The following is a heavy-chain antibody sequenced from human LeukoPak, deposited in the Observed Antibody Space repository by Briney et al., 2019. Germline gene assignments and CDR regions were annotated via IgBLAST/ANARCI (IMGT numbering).Heavy chain of an antibody. D-gene: IGHD6-19*01. J-gene: IGHJ4*02. CDR3: ARKGEVAGYDY. V-gene: IGHV4-30-4*01. CDR1: GGSISSGDYY. Sequence: PSQTLSLTCTVSGGSISSGDYYWSWIRQPPGKGLEWIGYISYSGSTYYNPSLKSRVTMSVDTSKNQFSLKLSSVTPEDTAVYYCARKGEVAGYDYWGQGTLVIVSS. CDR2: ISYSGST.